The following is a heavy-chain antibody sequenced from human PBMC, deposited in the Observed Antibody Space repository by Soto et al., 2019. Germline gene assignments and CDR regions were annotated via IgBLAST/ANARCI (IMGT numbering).Heavy chain of an antibody. J-gene: IGHJ5*02. V-gene: IGHV3-33*01. CDR2: IWFDGSNK. D-gene: IGHD2-15*01. CDR1: GFIFSSYG. Sequence: PGGSLRLSCAASGFIFSSYGMHWVRQAPGKGLEWVAVIWFDGSNKYYVDSVKGRFTISRDNSKNTLYLQMNSLRAEDTAVYYCARAGYGGNTNWFEPWGQGTLVTVSS. CDR3: ARAGYGGNTNWFEP.